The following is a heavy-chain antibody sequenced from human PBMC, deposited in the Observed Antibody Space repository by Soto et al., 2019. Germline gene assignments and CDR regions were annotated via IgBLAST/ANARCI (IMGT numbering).Heavy chain of an antibody. CDR2: ISSYKSNT. Sequence: QVQLVQSGPEVKNPGASVKVSCKASGYTLTGYGITWVRQAPGQGLEWLGWISSYKSNTHYAQKFRGRVTMTTDTSTSTGYMELRGLRSDDTAVYYCARDPDGDDAFDLWGQGTMVTVSS. V-gene: IGHV1-18*01. J-gene: IGHJ3*01. CDR1: GYTLTGYG. D-gene: IGHD7-27*01. CDR3: ARDPDGDDAFDL.